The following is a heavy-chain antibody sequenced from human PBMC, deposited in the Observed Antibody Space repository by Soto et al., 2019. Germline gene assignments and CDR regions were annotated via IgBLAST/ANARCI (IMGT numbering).Heavy chain of an antibody. CDR1: GFTFTNYW. Sequence: GGSLRLSCAASGFTFTNYWMTWVRQAPGKGLEWVANIKHDGSERYYVDSVKGRFTISRDNTKNSLYLQMNSRRAEDTTVYYCARVEYTPLGADLYYYMDVWGKGTAVTVSS. CDR2: IKHDGSER. V-gene: IGHV3-7*01. J-gene: IGHJ6*03. CDR3: ARVEYTPLGADLYYYMDV. D-gene: IGHD6-6*01.